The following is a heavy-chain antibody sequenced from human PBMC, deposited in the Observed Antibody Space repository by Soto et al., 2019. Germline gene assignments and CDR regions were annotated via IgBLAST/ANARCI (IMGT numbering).Heavy chain of an antibody. V-gene: IGHV1-24*01. J-gene: IGHJ5*02. CDR2: FDPEDGET. CDR1: GYTLTELS. Sequence: QVQLVQSGAEVKKPGASVKVSCKVSGYTLTELSMHWVRQAPGKGLEWMGGFDPEDGETIYAQKFQGRVTMTEDTSTDTAHKGLSRVRSEDTGVDCCEASLVAVSWFDPWGQGTMVTASS. D-gene: IGHD3-10*01. CDR3: EASLVAVSWFDP.